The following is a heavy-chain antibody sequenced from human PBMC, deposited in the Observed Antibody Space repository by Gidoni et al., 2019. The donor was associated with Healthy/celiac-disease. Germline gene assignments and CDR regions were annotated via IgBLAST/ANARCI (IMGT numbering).Heavy chain of an antibody. J-gene: IGHJ4*02. V-gene: IGHV3-11*01. CDR3: ARATSPRSGWYKGEYYFDY. Sequence: QVQLVESGGGLVKPGGSLRLSWAAPGFTFSDSSMSWIRQAPGKGLEWVSYISSSGSTIYYADSVKGRFTISRDNAKNSLYLQMNSLRAEDTAVYYCARATSPRSGWYKGEYYFDYWGQGTLVTVSS. D-gene: IGHD6-19*01. CDR2: ISSSGSTI. CDR1: GFTFSDSS.